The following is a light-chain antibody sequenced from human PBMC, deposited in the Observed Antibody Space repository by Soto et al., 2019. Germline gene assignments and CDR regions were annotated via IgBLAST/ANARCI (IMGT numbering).Light chain of an antibody. CDR1: SSDVGGYNY. V-gene: IGLV2-14*01. Sequence: QSALTQPASVSGSPGQSITISCTGTSSDVGGYNYVSWYQQDPGKAPELMIYDVSNRPSGVSNRFSGSKSGNTASLTISGLQAEDEADYYCSSYTSSSTLPYVFGTGTKVTVL. CDR3: SSYTSSSTLPYV. J-gene: IGLJ1*01. CDR2: DVS.